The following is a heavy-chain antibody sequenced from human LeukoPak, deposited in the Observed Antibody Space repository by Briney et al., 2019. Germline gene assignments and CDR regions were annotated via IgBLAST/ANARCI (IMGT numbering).Heavy chain of an antibody. D-gene: IGHD3-22*01. CDR2: IKQDGSDK. Sequence: GGSLRLSCAASGFTFSSYGMHWVRQAPGKGLEWVANIKQDGSDKYYVDSVRGRFTISRDNAKNSLYLQMNSLRAEDTAVYYCARGYYYDSSGYYVDYGGQGTLVTVSS. V-gene: IGHV3-7*01. CDR1: GFTFSSYG. J-gene: IGHJ4*02. CDR3: ARGYYYDSSGYYVDY.